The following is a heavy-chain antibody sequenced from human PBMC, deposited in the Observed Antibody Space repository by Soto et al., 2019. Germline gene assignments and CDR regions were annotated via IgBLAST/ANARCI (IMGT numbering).Heavy chain of an antibody. Sequence: QVQLVESGGGVVQPGRSLRLSCAASGFTFSSYGMHWVRQAPGKGLEWVAVIWYDGSNKYYADSVKGRFTISRANSKNTQYLQMKSLRGADTAVYYGARERGVGVAAARYFEFWGQGTLVTVSS. CDR3: ARERGVGVAAARYFEF. D-gene: IGHD2-15*01. CDR2: IWYDGSNK. V-gene: IGHV3-33*01. CDR1: GFTFSSYG. J-gene: IGHJ4*02.